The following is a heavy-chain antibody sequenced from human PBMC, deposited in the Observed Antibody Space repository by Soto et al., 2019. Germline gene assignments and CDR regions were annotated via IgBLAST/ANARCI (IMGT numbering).Heavy chain of an antibody. CDR1: GFTFSSYG. CDR3: AKDPGPQYFDY. V-gene: IGHV3-30*18. J-gene: IGHJ4*02. Sequence: ESGGGVVQPGRSLRLSCAASGFTFSSYGMHWVRQAPGKGLEWVAVISYDGSNKFYADSVKGRFTISRDNSKNTLYLQMNSLRAEDTAVYYCAKDPGPQYFDYWGQGTLVTVSS. CDR2: ISYDGSNK.